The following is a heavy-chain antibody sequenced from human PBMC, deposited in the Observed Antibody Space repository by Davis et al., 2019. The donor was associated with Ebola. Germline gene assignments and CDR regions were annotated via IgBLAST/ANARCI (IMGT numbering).Heavy chain of an antibody. J-gene: IGHJ5*02. Sequence: PSETLSLTCTVSGGSISSYYWSWIRQPAGKGLEWIGRIYTSGSTNYNPSLKSRVTMSVDTSKNQFSLKLSSVTAADTAVYYCAGSEIWYGFGELLYNWFDPWGQGTLVTVSS. CDR2: IYTSGST. V-gene: IGHV4-4*07. CDR1: GGSISSYY. CDR3: AGSEIWYGFGELLYNWFDP. D-gene: IGHD3-10*01.